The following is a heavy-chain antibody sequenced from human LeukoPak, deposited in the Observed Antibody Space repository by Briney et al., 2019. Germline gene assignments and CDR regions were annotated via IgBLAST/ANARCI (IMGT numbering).Heavy chain of an antibody. CDR1: GGTFTSYA. J-gene: IGHJ1*01. D-gene: IGHD6-19*01. CDR3: ARGVSLYTSPLYCEN. V-gene: IGHV1-69*05. CDR2: IIPIFGRT. Sequence: GASVKVSCKASGGTFTSYAVSWVRQAPGQGLEWMGGIIPIFGRTNYAQKFQGRLTITTDESTSIAYLELSSLRSEDTAVYYCARGVSLYTSPLYCENWGQGTLVTVSS.